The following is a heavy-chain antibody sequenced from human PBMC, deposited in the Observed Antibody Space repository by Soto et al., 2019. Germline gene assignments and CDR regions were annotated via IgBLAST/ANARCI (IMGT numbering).Heavy chain of an antibody. J-gene: IGHJ4*02. CDR1: GFTLSSYA. Sequence: GGSLRLSCAASGFTLSSYAINWVRQAPGKGLEWVSGISGSGGSTYYADSVKGRFTISRDNSKSTLYLQMSSLRVEDTAVYYCALVKGGSLARNLIDYWGQGILVTGSS. D-gene: IGHD1-1*01. CDR3: ALVKGGSLARNLIDY. V-gene: IGHV3-23*01. CDR2: ISGSGGST.